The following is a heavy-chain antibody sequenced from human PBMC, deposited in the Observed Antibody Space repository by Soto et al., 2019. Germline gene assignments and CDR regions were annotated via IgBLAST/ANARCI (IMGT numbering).Heavy chain of an antibody. V-gene: IGHV1-18*01. D-gene: IGHD3-22*01. CDR1: GYTFTSYG. J-gene: IGHJ6*02. Sequence: GASVKVSCKASGYTFTSYGISWVRQAPGQGLEWMGWISAYNGNTNYAQKLQGRVTTTTDTSTSTAYMELRSLRSDDTAVYYCARDLPTYYYDSSGLLAPINYPIVTPGYYYYGMDVWGQGTTVTVSS. CDR3: ARDLPTYYYDSSGLLAPINYPIVTPGYYYYGMDV. CDR2: ISAYNGNT.